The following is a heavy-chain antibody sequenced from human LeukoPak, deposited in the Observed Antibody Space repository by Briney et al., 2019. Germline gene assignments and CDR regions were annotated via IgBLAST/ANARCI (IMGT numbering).Heavy chain of an antibody. D-gene: IGHD3-3*01. Sequence: SVKVSCKASGGTFSSYAISWVRQAPGQGLEWMGGIIPIFGTANYAQKFQGRVTMTTDTSTSTAYMELRSLRSDDTAVYYCARDQDYDFWSGYSHTHFDYWGQGTLVTVSS. CDR2: IIPIFGTA. CDR1: GGTFSSYA. CDR3: ARDQDYDFWSGYSHTHFDY. V-gene: IGHV1-69*05. J-gene: IGHJ4*02.